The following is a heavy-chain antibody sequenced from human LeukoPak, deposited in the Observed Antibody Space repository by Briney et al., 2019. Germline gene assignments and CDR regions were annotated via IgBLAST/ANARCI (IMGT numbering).Heavy chain of an antibody. CDR1: GYTLTESS. Sequence: GASVKVSCKVSGYTLTESSMHLVRQAPGKGLEWMGGFDPEDGETIYAQKFQGRVTMTEDTSTDTAYMELSSLRSEDTAVYYCATAAPGRYSYGRFDYWGQGTLVTVSS. D-gene: IGHD5-18*01. CDR2: FDPEDGET. J-gene: IGHJ4*02. V-gene: IGHV1-24*01. CDR3: ATAAPGRYSYGRFDY.